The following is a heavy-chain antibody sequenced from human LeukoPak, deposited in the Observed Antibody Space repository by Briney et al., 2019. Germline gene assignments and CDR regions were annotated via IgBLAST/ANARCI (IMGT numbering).Heavy chain of an antibody. CDR1: GYTVTSYG. Sequence: ASVKVSCKASGYTVTSYGISWVRQAPGQGLEWMGWISAYNGNTNYAQKLQGRVTMTTDTSTSTAYMELRSLRSDDTAVYYCARVEPTMVRGVIRYAFDIWGQGTMVTVSS. CDR3: ARVEPTMVRGVIRYAFDI. V-gene: IGHV1-18*01. CDR2: ISAYNGNT. J-gene: IGHJ3*02. D-gene: IGHD3-10*01.